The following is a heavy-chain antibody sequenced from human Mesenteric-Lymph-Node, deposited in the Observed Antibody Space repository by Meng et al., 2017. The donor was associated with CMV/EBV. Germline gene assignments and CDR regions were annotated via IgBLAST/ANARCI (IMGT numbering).Heavy chain of an antibody. V-gene: IGHV4-31*02. CDR1: GSISSGGYW. D-gene: IGHD3-22*01. CDR2: IHHSGST. CDR3: AGSRDNSAYLNNCFDP. Sequence: GSISSGGYWWSWVRQFPGRGLEWIGYIHHSGSTYYNPPLKSRITISVDTSTNQFSLKVTSVTAADTAVYFCAGSRDNSAYLNNCFDPWGQGTLVTVSS. J-gene: IGHJ5*02.